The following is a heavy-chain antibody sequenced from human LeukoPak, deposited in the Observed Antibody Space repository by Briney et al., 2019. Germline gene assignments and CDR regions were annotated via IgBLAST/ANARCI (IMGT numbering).Heavy chain of an antibody. J-gene: IGHJ4*02. CDR2: MNTDSGKT. D-gene: IGHD3-16*01. CDR1: EYIFTNLD. V-gene: IGHV1-8*01. Sequence: ASVKVSCKAPEYIFTNLDIHWVRQATGQGLEWMGWMNTDSGKTGYAQKFQGRVTMTRNTSTNTAYMEVSSLRSGETAVYYCASDGRGRAFDYWGQGSRVTVSS. CDR3: ASDGRGRAFDY.